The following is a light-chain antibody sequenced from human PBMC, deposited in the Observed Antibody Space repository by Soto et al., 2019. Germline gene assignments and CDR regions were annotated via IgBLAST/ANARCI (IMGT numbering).Light chain of an antibody. CDR2: AAS. V-gene: IGKV3-20*01. J-gene: IGKJ4*01. CDR3: QQYGNSPRS. Sequence: DIVLTQSPGTLSLSPGERATLSCRASQSVSSNYLAWYQQKPGQAPRLLIYAASSRATGIPDRFSGSGSGADFPLTVSRLEPEDFAVYYCQQYGNSPRSFGGGTKVEIK. CDR1: QSVSSNY.